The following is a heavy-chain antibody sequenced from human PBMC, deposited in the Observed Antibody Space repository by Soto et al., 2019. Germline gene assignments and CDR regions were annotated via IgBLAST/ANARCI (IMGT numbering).Heavy chain of an antibody. CDR2: ISSSSSTI. CDR1: GFTFSSYS. V-gene: IGHV3-48*04. J-gene: IGHJ4*02. CDR3: ARESEDLTSNFDY. Sequence: PGGSLRLSCAASGFTFSSYSMNWVCQAPGKGLEWVSYISSSSSTIYYADSVKGRFTISRDNAKNSLYLEMNSLRAEDTAAYYCARESEDLTSNFDYWGQGTLVTVSS.